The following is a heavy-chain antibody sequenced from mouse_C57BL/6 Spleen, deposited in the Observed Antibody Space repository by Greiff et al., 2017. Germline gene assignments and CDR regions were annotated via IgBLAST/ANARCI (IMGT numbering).Heavy chain of an antibody. CDR2: INPNYGTT. V-gene: IGHV1-39*01. J-gene: IGHJ4*01. Sequence: EVQLQQSGPELVKPGASVKISCKASGYSFTDYNMNWVKQSNGTILEWNGVINPNYGTTSYNQKFKCKATLTVDQSSSTAYMQLNSLTSEDSAVSYCAREGGLIFTDYWGQGTSVTVSS. CDR3: AREGGLIFTDY. CDR1: GYSFTDYN.